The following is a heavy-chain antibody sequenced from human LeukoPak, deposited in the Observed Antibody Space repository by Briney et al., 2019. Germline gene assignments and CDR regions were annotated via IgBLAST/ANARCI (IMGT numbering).Heavy chain of an antibody. J-gene: IGHJ4*02. CDR1: GYTFTSYG. D-gene: IGHD3-22*01. CDR3: ARLSRYYYDSSGYDNDY. Sequence: GASVKLSCKASGYTFTSYGISWVRQAPGQGLEWMGWISAYNGNTNYAQKLQGRVTMTTDTSTSTAYMELRSLRSDDTAVYYCARLSRYYYDSSGYDNDYWGQGTLVTVSS. V-gene: IGHV1-18*01. CDR2: ISAYNGNT.